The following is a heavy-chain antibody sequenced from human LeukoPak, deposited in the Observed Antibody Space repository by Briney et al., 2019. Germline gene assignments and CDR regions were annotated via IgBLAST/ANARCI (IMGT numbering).Heavy chain of an antibody. CDR1: GFTVSSNY. J-gene: IGHJ4*02. Sequence: GGSLRLSCAASGFTVSSNYMSWVRQAPGKGLEWVSVIYSGGSTYYADSVKGRFTISRDNSKNTLYLQMNSLRAGDTAVYYCAREERLYGDYVGRYFDYWGQGTLVTVSS. V-gene: IGHV3-53*01. CDR3: AREERLYGDYVGRYFDY. CDR2: IYSGGST. D-gene: IGHD4-17*01.